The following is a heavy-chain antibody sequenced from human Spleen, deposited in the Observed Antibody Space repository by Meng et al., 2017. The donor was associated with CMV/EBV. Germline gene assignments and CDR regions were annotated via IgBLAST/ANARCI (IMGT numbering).Heavy chain of an antibody. Sequence: ASVKVSCKASGYTFTAHYFHWVRQAPGQGLEWMGWIHPHRGDTNYAQQFQGRVTLTRDTSINTGYMELTRLTSDDTAVYYCAREPRNFFDYWGQGTLVTVSS. V-gene: IGHV1-2*02. CDR1: GYTFTAHY. CDR3: AREPRNFFDY. CDR2: IHPHRGDT. J-gene: IGHJ4*02.